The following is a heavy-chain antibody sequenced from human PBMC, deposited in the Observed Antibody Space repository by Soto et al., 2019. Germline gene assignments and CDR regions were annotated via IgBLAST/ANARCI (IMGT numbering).Heavy chain of an antibody. V-gene: IGHV3-48*01. Sequence: PGGSLRLSCAASGFTFSSYSMNWVRQAPGKGLEWVSYISSSSGTIYYADSVKGRFTISRDNAKNSLYLQMNSLRAEDTAVYYCARDLRQLLSPDAFDIWGQGTMVTVSS. CDR1: GFTFSSYS. CDR3: ARDLRQLLSPDAFDI. CDR2: ISSSSGTI. D-gene: IGHD2-2*01. J-gene: IGHJ3*02.